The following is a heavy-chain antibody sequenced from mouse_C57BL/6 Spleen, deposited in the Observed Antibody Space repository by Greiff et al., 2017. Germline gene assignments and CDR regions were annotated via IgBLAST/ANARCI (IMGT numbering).Heavy chain of an antibody. V-gene: IGHV1-80*01. Sequence: QVQLKQSGAELVKPGASVKISCKASGYAFSSYWMNWVKQRPGKGLEWIGQIYPGDGDTNYNGKFKGKATLTADKSSSTAYMQLSSLTSEDSAVYFCARRGYGSSSDYWGQGTTLTVSS. CDR2: IYPGDGDT. CDR3: ARRGYGSSSDY. CDR1: GYAFSSYW. D-gene: IGHD1-1*01. J-gene: IGHJ2*01.